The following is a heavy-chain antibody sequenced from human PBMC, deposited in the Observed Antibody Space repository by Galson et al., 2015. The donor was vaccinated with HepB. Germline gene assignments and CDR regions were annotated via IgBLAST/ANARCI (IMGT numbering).Heavy chain of an antibody. CDR1: GSTFTSYD. J-gene: IGHJ4*02. CDR3: ARYNYGAGHSEIDY. V-gene: IGHV1-8*01. Sequence: SVKVSCKASGSTFTSYDINWVRQATGQGLEWMGWMNPNSGNTGYAQKFQGRVTMTRNTSISTAYMELSSLRSDDTAVYYCARYNYGAGHSEIDYWGQGSLVSVSS. CDR2: MNPNSGNT. D-gene: IGHD5-24*01.